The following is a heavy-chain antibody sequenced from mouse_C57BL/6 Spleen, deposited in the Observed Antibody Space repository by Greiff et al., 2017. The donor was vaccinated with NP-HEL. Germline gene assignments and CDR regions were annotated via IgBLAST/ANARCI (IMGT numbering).Heavy chain of an antibody. CDR1: GYTFTSYW. Sequence: QVQLQQPGAELVKPGASVKMSCKASGYTFTSYWITWVKQRPGQGLEWIGDIYPGSGSTNYNEKFKSKATLTVDTSSSTAYMQLSSLTSEDSAVYYCARWGYDGYIYYAMDYWGQGTSVTVSS. CDR2: IYPGSGST. CDR3: ARWGYDGYIYYAMDY. J-gene: IGHJ4*01. V-gene: IGHV1-55*01. D-gene: IGHD2-3*01.